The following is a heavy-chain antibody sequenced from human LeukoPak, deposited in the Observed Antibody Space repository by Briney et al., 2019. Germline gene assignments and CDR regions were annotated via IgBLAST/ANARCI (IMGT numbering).Heavy chain of an antibody. CDR3: ARGADGVSSNSRGWFDP. Sequence: GGSLRLSCIASGFTFSNNAMAWVRRAPGKGLEWVSYISSSGSTIYYADSVRGRFTISRDNAKNSLYLQMNSLRAEDTAVYSCARGADGVSSNSRGWFDPWGQGTLVTVSS. D-gene: IGHD2-15*01. J-gene: IGHJ5*02. CDR2: ISSSGSTI. V-gene: IGHV3-48*03. CDR1: GFTFSNNA.